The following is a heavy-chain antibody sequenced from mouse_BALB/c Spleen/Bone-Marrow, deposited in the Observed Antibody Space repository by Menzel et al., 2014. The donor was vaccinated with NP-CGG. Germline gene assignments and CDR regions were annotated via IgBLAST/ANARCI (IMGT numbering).Heavy chain of an antibody. V-gene: IGHV1-14*01. J-gene: IGHJ2*01. CDR3: ARPRQLGLPYYFDY. D-gene: IGHD3-2*01. CDR1: GYTFTSYV. Sequence: VQLQQSGPELVKPGASVKMSCKASGYTFTSYVMHWVKQKPGQGLEWIGYINPYNDGTKYNEKFKGKATLTSDKSSSTAYMELSSPTSEDSAVYYCARPRQLGLPYYFDYWGQGTTPTVSS. CDR2: INPYNDGT.